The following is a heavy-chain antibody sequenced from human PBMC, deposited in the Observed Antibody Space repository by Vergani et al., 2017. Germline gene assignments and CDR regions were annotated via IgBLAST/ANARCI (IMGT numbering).Heavy chain of an antibody. CDR2: INYSGST. J-gene: IGHJ5*02. CDR3: ARECRAGRFKSSPGPFDA. D-gene: IGHD3-10*01. CDR1: GGSFSGYY. Sequence: QVQLQQWGAGLLKPSETLSLTCAVYGGSFSGYYWSWIRQPPGKGLEWIGEINYSGSTNYNPSLKSRVTISVDTSTNQFSLKLSSVPAADTAVYYCARECRAGRFKSSPGPFDAWSQATLVSVPS. V-gene: IGHV4-34*01.